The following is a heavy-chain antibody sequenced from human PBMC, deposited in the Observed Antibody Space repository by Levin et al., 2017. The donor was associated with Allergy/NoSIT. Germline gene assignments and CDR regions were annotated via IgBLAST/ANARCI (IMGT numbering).Heavy chain of an antibody. J-gene: IGHJ4*02. D-gene: IGHD6-13*01. CDR3: ARVRGIAAAHNFDY. CDR1: GFTFSSYS. CDR2: ISSSSSYI. V-gene: IGHV3-21*01. Sequence: PGGSLRLSCAASGFTFSSYSMNWVRQAPGKGLEWVSSISSSSSYIYYADSVKGRFTISRDNAKNSLYLQMNSLRAEDTAVYYCARVRGIAAAHNFDYWGQGTLVTVSS.